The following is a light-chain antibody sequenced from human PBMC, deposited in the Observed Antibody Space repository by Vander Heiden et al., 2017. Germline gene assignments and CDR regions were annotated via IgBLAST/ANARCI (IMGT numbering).Light chain of an antibody. Sequence: IQMTQSPSTLSASVGDRVTITCRASQSISSWLAWDQQKPGRAPKVLIYKASNLESGVPSRFSGSGSGTEFTLTISSLQPDDSATYYCQQYDSYLFTFGPGTKVDIK. V-gene: IGKV1-5*03. CDR3: QQYDSYLFT. CDR1: QSISSW. CDR2: KAS. J-gene: IGKJ3*01.